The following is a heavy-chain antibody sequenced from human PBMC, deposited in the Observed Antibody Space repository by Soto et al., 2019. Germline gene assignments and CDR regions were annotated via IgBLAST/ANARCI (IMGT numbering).Heavy chain of an antibody. V-gene: IGHV4-39*01. D-gene: IGHD4-17*01. J-gene: IGHJ5*02. CDR2: IYYSGST. CDR1: GGSISSSSYY. CDR3: ARHDYGDYYWFDP. Sequence: QLQLQESGPGLVKPSETLSLTCTVSGGSISSSSYYWGWIRQPPGKGLEWIGSIYYSGSTYYNPSLKSRVTISVDTSKNQFSLKLSSVTAAHTAVYYCARHDYGDYYWFDPWGQGTLVTVSS.